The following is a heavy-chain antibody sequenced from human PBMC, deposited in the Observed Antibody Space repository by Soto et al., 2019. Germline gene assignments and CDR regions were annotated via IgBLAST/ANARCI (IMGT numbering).Heavy chain of an antibody. Sequence: SETLSLTCTVSGGSISRSTYYWGWIRQPPGKGLEWIGSIYFGGSTYYNPSLTSRVTISVDTSKNQFSLKLSSVTAADTAVYYCARGWAARLAFGAFDSWGQGTMVTVSS. CDR1: GGSISRSTYY. CDR2: IYFGGST. V-gene: IGHV4-39*01. D-gene: IGHD6-6*01. J-gene: IGHJ3*02. CDR3: ARGWAARLAFGAFDS.